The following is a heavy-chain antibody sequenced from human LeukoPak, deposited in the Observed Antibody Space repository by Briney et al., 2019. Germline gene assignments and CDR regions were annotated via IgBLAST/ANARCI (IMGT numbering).Heavy chain of an antibody. D-gene: IGHD1-26*01. CDR3: ASPGWELLGPHYY. V-gene: IGHV5-51*01. CDR2: IYPGDSDT. J-gene: IGHJ4*02. Sequence: RGESLKISCQGSGYTFTSYWIGWVRQMPGKGLEWMGIIYPGDSDTRYSPSFQGQVTISADKSISTAYLQWSSLKASDTAMYYCASPGWELLGPHYYWGQGTLVTVSS. CDR1: GYTFTSYW.